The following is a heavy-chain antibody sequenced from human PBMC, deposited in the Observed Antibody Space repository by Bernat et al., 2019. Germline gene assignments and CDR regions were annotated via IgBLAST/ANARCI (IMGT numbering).Heavy chain of an antibody. Sequence: QVTLKESGPALVKPTQTLTLTCTLSGFSVTTTGVRMSWIRQPPGKALEWLARIDWDVDKWYSTSLKTRLTISKDTSKNLVVLITTSMDPLYTATYYCERMIGNTYYHVMDVWAQGTTVTVSS. CDR2: IDWDVDK. CDR1: GFSVTTTGVR. D-gene: IGHD3-10*02. V-gene: IGHV2-70*04. J-gene: IGHJ6*02. CDR3: ERMIGNTYYHVMDV.